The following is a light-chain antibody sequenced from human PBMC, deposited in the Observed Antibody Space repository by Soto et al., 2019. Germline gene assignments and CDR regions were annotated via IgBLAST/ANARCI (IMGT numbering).Light chain of an antibody. Sequence: DIVMTQSPDSLAVSLGERATLSCRASQSVSSYLAWYQQKPGQAPRLLIYDASNRATGIPARFSGSGSGTDFTLTISRLEPEDFAVYYCQQYGSLITFGQGTRLEIK. J-gene: IGKJ5*01. CDR3: QQYGSLIT. V-gene: IGKV3-20*01. CDR2: DAS. CDR1: QSVSSY.